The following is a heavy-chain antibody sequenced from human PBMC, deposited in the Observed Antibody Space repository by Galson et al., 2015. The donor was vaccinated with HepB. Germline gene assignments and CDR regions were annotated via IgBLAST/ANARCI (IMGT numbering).Heavy chain of an antibody. J-gene: IGHJ5*01. V-gene: IGHV3-23*01. D-gene: IGHD5-18*01. CDR2: ITGKGDST. CDR3: AKGYGLFDS. CDR1: GFAFDRHA. Sequence: SLRLSCAASGFAFDRHAMSWVRQAPGRGLEWISGITGKGDSTFYADSVKGRFTVSKDNSNNMLYLQMNSLRAEDAGLYFCAKGYGLFDSWGQGILVTVFS.